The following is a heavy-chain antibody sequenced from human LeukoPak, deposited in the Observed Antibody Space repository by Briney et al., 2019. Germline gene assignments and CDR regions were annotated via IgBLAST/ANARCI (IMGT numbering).Heavy chain of an antibody. CDR3: ARDKYYYGSGSPAFLAY. V-gene: IGHV3-30-3*01. J-gene: IGHJ4*02. CDR1: GFTFSSYA. D-gene: IGHD3-10*01. CDR2: ISYDGSNE. Sequence: PGGSLRLSCAASGFTFSSYAMHWVRQAPGKGLEWVAVISYDGSNEYYADSVKGRFTISRDNSKNTLYLQMNSLRAEDTAVYYCARDKYYYGSGSPAFLAYWGQGTLVTVSS.